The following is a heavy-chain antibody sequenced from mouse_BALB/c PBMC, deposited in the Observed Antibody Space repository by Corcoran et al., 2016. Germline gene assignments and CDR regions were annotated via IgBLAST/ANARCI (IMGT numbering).Heavy chain of an antibody. D-gene: IGHD4-1*01. J-gene: IGHJ1*01. CDR2: IDPANGNT. CDR3: ANWDCYFDV. CDR1: GLNIKDTY. V-gene: IGHV14-3*02. Sequence: EDQLQQSGAELVTQGASDKLSWTSSGLNIKDTYMHWVKHRPEQGLEWIGRIDPANGNTKYDPKFQGKATITADTSSNTAYRQLSSLTSDDTAVYYCANWDCYFDVWGAGTTVTVSS.